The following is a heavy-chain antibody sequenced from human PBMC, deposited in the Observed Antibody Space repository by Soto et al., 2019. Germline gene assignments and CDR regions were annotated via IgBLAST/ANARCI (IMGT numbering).Heavy chain of an antibody. CDR1: GGKVSTYS. V-gene: IGHV1-69*13. Sequence: SVKVSCKAYGGKVSTYSITWVLQAPGQGLEWMGGIIPLFGTTNYAQKFKGRVTITAEESTSTAYMELSSLRAEDAAVYYCARGATHGSSWYFWFDPWGQGTLVTVSS. D-gene: IGHD6-13*01. J-gene: IGHJ5*02. CDR3: ARGATHGSSWYFWFDP. CDR2: IIPLFGTT.